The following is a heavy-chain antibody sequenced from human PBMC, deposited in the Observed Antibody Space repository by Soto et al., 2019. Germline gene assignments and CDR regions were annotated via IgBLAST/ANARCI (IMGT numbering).Heavy chain of an antibody. V-gene: IGHV3-23*01. J-gene: IGHJ3*02. CDR2: ISGSGGST. D-gene: IGHD3-9*01. CDR1: GFTFSIYA. Sequence: HWGSLRLCCASSGFTFSIYAMSWVRQAPGKGLEWVSAISGSGGSTYYADSVKGRFTISRDNSKNTLYLQMNSLRAEDTAVYYCAIYFGRGPFDIWGQGTMVTVSS. CDR3: AIYFGRGPFDI.